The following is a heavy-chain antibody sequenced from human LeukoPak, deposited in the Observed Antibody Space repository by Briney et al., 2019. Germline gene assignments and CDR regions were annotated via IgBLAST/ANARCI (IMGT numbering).Heavy chain of an antibody. CDR3: ARGAIVVVPAAIGSAWFDP. CDR2: IYPGDSDT. V-gene: IGHV5-51*01. D-gene: IGHD2-2*01. CDR1: GYSFTSFW. Sequence: GESLKISCKGSGYSFTSFWIGWVRQMPGKGLEWMGIIYPGDSDTRYSPSFQGRVTISADKSISTAYLQWSSLKASDTAMYYCARGAIVVVPAAIGSAWFDPWGQGTLVTVSS. J-gene: IGHJ5*02.